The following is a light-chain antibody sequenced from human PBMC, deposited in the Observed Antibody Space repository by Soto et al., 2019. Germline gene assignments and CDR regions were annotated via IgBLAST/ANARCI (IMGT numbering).Light chain of an antibody. CDR3: YSRAGGTVV. Sequence: QSALTQPPSASGAPGQSVTISCTGTSSDVGAYHYVSWYQQHPGKAPTLMIYEVNNRPSGVPDRFSGSKSGNTASLTVSGLQAEDEADYFCYSRAGGTVVFGGGTKLTVL. CDR2: EVN. J-gene: IGLJ2*01. V-gene: IGLV2-8*01. CDR1: SSDVGAYHY.